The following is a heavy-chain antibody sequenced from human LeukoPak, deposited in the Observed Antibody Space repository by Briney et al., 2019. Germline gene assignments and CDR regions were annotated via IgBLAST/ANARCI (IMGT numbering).Heavy chain of an antibody. D-gene: IGHD2-2*01. Sequence: PSETLSLTCTVSGGPFSTNYWSWIRQPPGKGLEWIGYIYYSGSTNYNPSLKSRVTISVDTAKNQFSLKLSSVTAADTAVYYCARGRPDRQLLAWFDPWGQGTLVTVSS. J-gene: IGHJ5*02. CDR1: GGPFSTNY. CDR2: IYYSGST. V-gene: IGHV4-59*01. CDR3: ARGRPDRQLLAWFDP.